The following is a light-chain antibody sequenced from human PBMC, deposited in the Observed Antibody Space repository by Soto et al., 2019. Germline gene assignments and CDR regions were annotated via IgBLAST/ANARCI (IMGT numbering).Light chain of an antibody. CDR3: QQYNKWPYT. J-gene: IGKJ2*01. V-gene: IGKV3-15*01. CDR1: QSVSSN. Sequence: EMVMTQSPATLSVSPGERATLSCRASQSVSSNLAWYQQKPGQAPRLLIYGASTRATGIPARFSGSGSGAELTLTISGLQSEEFAVYYCQQYNKWPYTFGQGTNLEIK. CDR2: GAS.